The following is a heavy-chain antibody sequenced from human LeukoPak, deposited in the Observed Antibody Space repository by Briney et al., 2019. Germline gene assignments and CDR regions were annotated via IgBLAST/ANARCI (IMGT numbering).Heavy chain of an antibody. CDR2: IYYSGTT. Sequence: SETLSLTCTVSGGSIDSDYWSWIRQPPGKGLEWMGNIYYSGTTGYNPSLKSRVIISLDMSKNQFSLRLSSVTAADTAVYYCARRKSDWLLDCFDIWGQGTLVTVSS. CDR3: ARRKSDWLLDCFDI. CDR1: GGSIDSDY. J-gene: IGHJ3*02. D-gene: IGHD3-9*01. V-gene: IGHV4-59*08.